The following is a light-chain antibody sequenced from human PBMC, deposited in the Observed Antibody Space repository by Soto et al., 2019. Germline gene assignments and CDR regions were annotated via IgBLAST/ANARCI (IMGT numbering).Light chain of an antibody. V-gene: IGKV3-20*01. J-gene: IGKJ2*01. CDR1: QSISSSH. CDR2: GTS. Sequence: EIVLTQSPGTLSLSPGERATLSCRTSQSISSSHLAWYQQKPGQAPRLLIYGTSSRATGIPDRFSGSGSGTDFTLTISRLEPEDFAVYYCQQYGSSPQYTFGQGSKLEI. CDR3: QQYGSSPQYT.